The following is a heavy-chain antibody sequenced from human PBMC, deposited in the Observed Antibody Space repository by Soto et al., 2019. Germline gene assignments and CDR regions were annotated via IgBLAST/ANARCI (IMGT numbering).Heavy chain of an antibody. CDR3: ARDPVDLFGYMDV. CDR1: GGIFSTCV. J-gene: IGHJ6*02. D-gene: IGHD6-25*01. Sequence: QVRLVQSGAEVKKPGSSVKISCKTSGGIFSTCVFSWVRQAPGQGLEWMGGIIPFLGTPNYAQSFQGRVTITADESTSTAYMELSSLRSEDTAVYYCARDPVDLFGYMDVWGQGTTVTVSS. CDR2: IIPFLGTP. V-gene: IGHV1-69*01.